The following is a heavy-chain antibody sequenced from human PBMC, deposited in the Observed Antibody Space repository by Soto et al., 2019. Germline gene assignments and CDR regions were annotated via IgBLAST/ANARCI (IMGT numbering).Heavy chain of an antibody. V-gene: IGHV1-46*01. D-gene: IGHD2-15*01. Sequence: ASVKVSCKASGYTFTSYYMHWVRQAPGQGLEWMGIINPSGGSTSYAQKFQGRVTMTRDTSTSTVYMELSSLRSEDTAVYYCVNLVVVAANYYYGMDVWGQGTTVTVSS. J-gene: IGHJ6*02. CDR1: GYTFTSYY. CDR3: VNLVVVAANYYYGMDV. CDR2: INPSGGST.